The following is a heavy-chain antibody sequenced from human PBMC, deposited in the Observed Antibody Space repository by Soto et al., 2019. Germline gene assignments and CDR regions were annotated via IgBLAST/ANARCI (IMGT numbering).Heavy chain of an antibody. CDR1: GLTFSSCH. CDR2: ISSGSRTI. J-gene: IGHJ6*02. CDR3: AREDSSGWYGYYYYGMDV. Sequence: GGSLRLSCAASGLTFSSCHMNWVRQAPGKGLEWVSYISSGSRTIFYADSVNGRFTISRDNAKNSLYLQMNSLRAEDTAVYYCAREDSSGWYGYYYYGMDVWGQGTTVTVSS. V-gene: IGHV3-48*01. D-gene: IGHD6-19*01.